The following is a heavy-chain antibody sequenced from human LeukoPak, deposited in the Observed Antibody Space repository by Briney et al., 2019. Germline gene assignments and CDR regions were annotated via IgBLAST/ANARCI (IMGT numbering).Heavy chain of an antibody. D-gene: IGHD6-13*01. Sequence: PSETLSLTCTVSGGSIISYYWSWIRQPAGKGLEWIGRIYTSGSTNYNPSLKSRGTMSVDTSKNQFSLKLSSVTAADTAVYYCARGLYSSSWYVPAGYWGQGTLVTVSS. CDR1: GGSIISYY. V-gene: IGHV4-4*07. CDR2: IYTSGST. J-gene: IGHJ4*02. CDR3: ARGLYSSSWYVPAGY.